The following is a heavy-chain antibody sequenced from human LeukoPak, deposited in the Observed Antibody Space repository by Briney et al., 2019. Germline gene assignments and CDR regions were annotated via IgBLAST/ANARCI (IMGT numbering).Heavy chain of an antibody. J-gene: IGHJ4*02. D-gene: IGHD2-2*01. CDR1: GFTFDDFG. Sequence: GRSLRLSCAASGFTFDDFGMHWVRQGPGKGLEWVSGISWNSGTIGYADSVKGRFTISRDNAKNSLYLQMESLRAEDTALYYCVKDLVSSIRNHTLDYWGQGTLVTVFS. CDR2: ISWNSGTI. CDR3: VKDLVSSIRNHTLDY. V-gene: IGHV3-9*01.